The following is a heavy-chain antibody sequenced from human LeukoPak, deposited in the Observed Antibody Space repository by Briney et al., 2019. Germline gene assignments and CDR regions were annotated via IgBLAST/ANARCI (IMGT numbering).Heavy chain of an antibody. CDR3: AKDRSGYDYGFDAFDI. Sequence: GGSLRLSCAASGFTFSSYGMHWVRQAPGKGLEWVAVISYDGSNKYYADSVKGRFTISRDNSKNTLYLQMNSMRAEDTAVYYCAKDRSGYDYGFDAFDIWGQGTMVTVSS. J-gene: IGHJ3*02. CDR2: ISYDGSNK. D-gene: IGHD5-12*01. V-gene: IGHV3-30*18. CDR1: GFTFSSYG.